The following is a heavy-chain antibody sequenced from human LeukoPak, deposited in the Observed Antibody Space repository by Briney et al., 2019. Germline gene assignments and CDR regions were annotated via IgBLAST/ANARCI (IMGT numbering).Heavy chain of an antibody. CDR1: GFTFSSYA. CDR3: ARDFADGPLD. V-gene: IGHV3-30*04. Sequence: GGSLRLSCAASGFTFSSYALHWVRQAPGKGLEWVAVISYDGSNKYYADSVKGRFTISRDNSKNTLYLQMNSLRAEDTAVYYCARDFADGPLDWGQGTLVTVSS. CDR2: ISYDGSNK. J-gene: IGHJ4*02.